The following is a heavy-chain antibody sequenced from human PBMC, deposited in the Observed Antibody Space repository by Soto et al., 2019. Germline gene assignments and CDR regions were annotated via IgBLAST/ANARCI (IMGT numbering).Heavy chain of an antibody. D-gene: IGHD6-6*01. CDR3: ARKSSSSSWFDP. Sequence: ASVKVSCKASGYTFTGYYMRWVRQAPGQGLEWMGWINPNSGGTNYAQKFQARVTMTADTSTRTAYMELRSLRSDDTAFHYCARKSSSSSWFDPWGQGTLVTVSS. V-gene: IGHV1-2*02. CDR2: INPNSGGT. CDR1: GYTFTGYY. J-gene: IGHJ5*02.